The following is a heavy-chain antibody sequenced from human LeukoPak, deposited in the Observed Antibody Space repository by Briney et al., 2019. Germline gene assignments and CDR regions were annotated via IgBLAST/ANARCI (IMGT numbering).Heavy chain of an antibody. J-gene: IGHJ4*02. CDR1: GGSFSGYY. CDR3: AKGGGSFDY. CDR2: INHSGST. D-gene: IGHD2-15*01. Sequence: SETLSLTCAVYGGSFSGYYWSWIRQPPGKGLEWIGEINHSGSTNYNPSLKSRVTISVDTSKNQFSLKLSSVTAADTAVYYCAKGGGSFDYWGQGTLVTVSS. V-gene: IGHV4-34*01.